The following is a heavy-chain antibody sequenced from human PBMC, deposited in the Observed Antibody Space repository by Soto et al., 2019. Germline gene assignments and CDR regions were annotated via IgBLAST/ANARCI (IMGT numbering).Heavy chain of an antibody. J-gene: IGHJ4*02. CDR2: IYYSGST. CDR1: GGSISSYY. CDR3: ARTLGYCSGGSCYHFDY. V-gene: IGHV4-59*01. Sequence: AETLSLTCTVSGGSISSYYWSWIRQPPGKGLEWIGYIYYSGSTNYNPSLKSRVTISVDTSKNQFSLKLSSVTAADTAVYYCARTLGYCSGGSCYHFDYWGQGTLVTVSS. D-gene: IGHD2-15*01.